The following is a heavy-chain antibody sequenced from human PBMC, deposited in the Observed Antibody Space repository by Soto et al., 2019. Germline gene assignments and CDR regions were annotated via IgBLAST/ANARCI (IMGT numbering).Heavy chain of an antibody. Sequence: PGGSLRLSCAASGFTFSSYSMNWVRQAPGKGLEWVSSISSSSSYIYYADSVKGRFTISRDNAKNSLYLQMNSLRAEDTAVYYCASPLGPYYYDSSGYPDAFDIWGQGTMVTVSS. CDR3: ASPLGPYYYDSSGYPDAFDI. J-gene: IGHJ3*02. CDR1: GFTFSSYS. D-gene: IGHD3-22*01. V-gene: IGHV3-21*01. CDR2: ISSSSSYI.